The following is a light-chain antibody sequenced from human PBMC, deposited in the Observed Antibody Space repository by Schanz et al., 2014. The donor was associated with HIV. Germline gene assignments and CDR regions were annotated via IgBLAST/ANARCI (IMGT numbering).Light chain of an antibody. J-gene: IGKJ2*01. Sequence: DIEMTQSPSTLSAAVGDRVTITCRASESIDTYLAWYQQSPGKAPKLLIYGSSTLQSGVPSRISGSGSGTEFTLTINSLQPDDIATYYCEQHKNRSPFTFGQGTRLEIK. CDR1: ESIDTY. V-gene: IGKV1-5*03. CDR2: GSS. CDR3: EQHKNRSPFT.